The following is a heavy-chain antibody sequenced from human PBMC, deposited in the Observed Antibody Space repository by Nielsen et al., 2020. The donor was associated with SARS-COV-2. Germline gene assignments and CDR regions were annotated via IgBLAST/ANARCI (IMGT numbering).Heavy chain of an antibody. Sequence: LRLSCAVSGASITSGDYSWSWIRQPPGKGLEWIGHIYQRGSTFHNPSLKSRVTMSVDTSRTQFSLKLTSVTAADTAVYFCVRGKPNYSDSSGFYYYFANWGQGTLVTVSS. CDR1: GASITSGDYS. D-gene: IGHD3-22*01. J-gene: IGHJ4*02. CDR2: IYQRGST. CDR3: VRGKPNYSDSSGFYYYFAN. V-gene: IGHV4-30-2*01.